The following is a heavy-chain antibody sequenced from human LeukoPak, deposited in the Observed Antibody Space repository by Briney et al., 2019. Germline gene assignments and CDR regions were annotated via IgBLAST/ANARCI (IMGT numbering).Heavy chain of an antibody. V-gene: IGHV3-21*01. J-gene: IGHJ4*02. CDR1: GFTFSSYS. CDR2: ISSSSSYI. D-gene: IGHD3-3*01. CDR3: ARDNDFWSGYYPSSFDY. Sequence: GGSLRLSCAASGFTFSSYSMNWVRQAPGKGLEWVSSISSSSSYIYYADSVKGRFTISRDNAKNSLYLQMNSLRAEDTAVYYCARDNDFWSGYYPSSFDYWGQGTLVTVSS.